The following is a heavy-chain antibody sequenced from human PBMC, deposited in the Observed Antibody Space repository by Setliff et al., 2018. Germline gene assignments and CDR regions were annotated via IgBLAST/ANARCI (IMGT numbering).Heavy chain of an antibody. CDR2: TIPIFGTT. Sequence: RASVKVSCKASGGAFSGYGISWVRQAPGQGLEWMGGTIPIFGTTDYAQKFRGRVTIITDESTSTAFMQLSSLRSEDTAVYYCVREGVDSRSSTDYRYYMDVWGKGTTVTVSS. V-gene: IGHV1-69*05. CDR1: GGAFSGYG. CDR3: VREGVDSRSSTDYRYYMDV. J-gene: IGHJ6*03. D-gene: IGHD3-22*01.